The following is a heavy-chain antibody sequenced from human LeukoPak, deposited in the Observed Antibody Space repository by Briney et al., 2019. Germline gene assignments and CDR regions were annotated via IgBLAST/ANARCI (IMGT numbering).Heavy chain of an antibody. CDR2: IFPSGGEI. CDR1: GFTFSTFA. Sequence: GGSLRLSCAASGFTFSTFAMIWVRQPPGKGLEWVSSIFPSGGEIHYADSVKGRFTISRDNSKNTLYLQINSLRAEDTAVYYCARGPTMKMDVWGKGTTVTVSS. D-gene: IGHD3-22*01. V-gene: IGHV3-23*01. CDR3: ARGPTMKMDV. J-gene: IGHJ6*04.